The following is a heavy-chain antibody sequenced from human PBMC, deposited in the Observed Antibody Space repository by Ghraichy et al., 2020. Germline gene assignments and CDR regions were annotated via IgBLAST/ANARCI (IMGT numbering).Heavy chain of an antibody. CDR2: ITWNSGSI. D-gene: IGHD6-19*01. CDR1: GFTFDDYA. CDR3: AKEGHSSGWGGINWVDP. Sequence: GGSLRLSCAASGFTFDDYAMHWVRQAPGKGLERVSGITWNSGSIGYADSVKGRFTISRDNAKNALYLQMNSLRAEDTAVYYCAKEGHSSGWGGINWVDPWGQGTLVTVSS. J-gene: IGHJ5*02. V-gene: IGHV3-9*01.